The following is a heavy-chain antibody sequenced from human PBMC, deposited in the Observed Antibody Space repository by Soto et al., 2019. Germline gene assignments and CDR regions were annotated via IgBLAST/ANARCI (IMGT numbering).Heavy chain of an antibody. CDR1: GGSISSCY. Sequence: PSETLSLTCTVSGGSISSCYWSWIRQPPGKGLEWIGYIYYSGSTNYNPSLKSRVTISVDTSKNQFSLKLSSVTAADTAVYYCARTTGYYYYYYMDVWGKGTTVTVSS. J-gene: IGHJ6*03. CDR2: IYYSGST. V-gene: IGHV4-59*08. D-gene: IGHD4-4*01. CDR3: ARTTGYYYYYYMDV.